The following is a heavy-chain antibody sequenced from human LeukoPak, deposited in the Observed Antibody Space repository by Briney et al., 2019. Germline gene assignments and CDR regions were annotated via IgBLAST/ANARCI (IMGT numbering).Heavy chain of an antibody. Sequence: PSETLSLTCAVYGGSFSGYYWSWIRQHPGKGLEWIGYIYYSGSTYYNPSLKSRVTISVDTSKNQFSLKLSSVTAADTAVYYCARLYCSGGSCQIDYWGQGTLVTVSS. CDR3: ARLYCSGGSCQIDY. CDR1: GGSFSGYY. D-gene: IGHD2-15*01. V-gene: IGHV4-31*11. CDR2: IYYSGST. J-gene: IGHJ4*02.